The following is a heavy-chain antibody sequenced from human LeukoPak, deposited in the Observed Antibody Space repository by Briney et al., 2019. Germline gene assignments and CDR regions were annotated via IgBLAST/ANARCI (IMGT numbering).Heavy chain of an antibody. Sequence: SETLSLTCTVSGNSISSGDNYWSWIRQPAGKGLEWIGRIYTSGSTNYNPSLKSRVTISGDTSKNQFSLKVSSVTAADTAVYHCARDSGRRAPHYSYMDVWGKGTTVTISS. J-gene: IGHJ6*03. V-gene: IGHV4-61*02. CDR3: ARDSGRRAPHYSYMDV. CDR2: IYTSGST. CDR1: GNSISSGDNY.